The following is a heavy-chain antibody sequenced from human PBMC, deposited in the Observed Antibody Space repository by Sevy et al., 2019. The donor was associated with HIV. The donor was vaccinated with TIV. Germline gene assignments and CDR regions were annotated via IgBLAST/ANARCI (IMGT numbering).Heavy chain of an antibody. CDR3: ARSGGYSDYGMDV. CDR2: VGPAGDQ. CDR1: GFTFSSYD. J-gene: IGHJ6*02. Sequence: GGSLRLSCVAAGFTFSSYDMHWVRQVTGKGLEWISGVGPAGDQFYPGSVKGRFTISRENAKNSFYLQMNYLRAGDTAVYYCARSGGYSDYGMDVWGQGTTVTVSS. V-gene: IGHV3-13*05. D-gene: IGHD5-12*01.